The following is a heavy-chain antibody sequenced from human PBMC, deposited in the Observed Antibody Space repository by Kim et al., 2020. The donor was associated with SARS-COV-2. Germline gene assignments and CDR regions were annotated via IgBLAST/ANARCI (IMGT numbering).Heavy chain of an antibody. CDR2: IYYSGST. Sequence: SETLSLTCTVSGGSVSSGSYYWSWIRQPPGKGLEWIGYIYYSGSTNYNPSLKSRVTISVDTSKNQFSLKLSSVTAADTAVYYCARDRVWQDCSGGSCYSTGSYYYGMDVWGQGTTVTVSS. CDR1: GGSVSSGSYY. CDR3: ARDRVWQDCSGGSCYSTGSYYYGMDV. D-gene: IGHD2-15*01. J-gene: IGHJ6*02. V-gene: IGHV4-61*01.